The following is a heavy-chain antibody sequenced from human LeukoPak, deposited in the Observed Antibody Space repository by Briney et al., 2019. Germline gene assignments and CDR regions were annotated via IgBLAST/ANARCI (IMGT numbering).Heavy chain of an antibody. CDR3: AKGGYFSFDM. CDR1: GFSFSTTD. J-gene: IGHJ3*02. CDR2: ISGTNGIT. V-gene: IGHV3-23*01. Sequence: PGGSLRLSCGASGFSFSTTDMSWVRQTPGKGLEWVSGISGTNGITYYADPVKGRFTISRDNSKNTLYLQMHSLRAEDTAIYFCAKGGYFSFDMWGQGTKVTVSS. D-gene: IGHD2-2*03.